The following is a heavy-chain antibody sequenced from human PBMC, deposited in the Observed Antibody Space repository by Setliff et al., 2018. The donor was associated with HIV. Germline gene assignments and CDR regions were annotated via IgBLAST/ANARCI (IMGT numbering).Heavy chain of an antibody. CDR3: AKDWSGYIPTHAFDY. D-gene: IGHD3-3*01. J-gene: IGHJ4*02. Sequence: GGSLRLSCAASGFTFSSYAMSWVRQAPGKGLEWVSVISGSAGSTYYADSVKDRFTISRDNSKNTLYLQMNSLRAEDTAVYYCAKDWSGYIPTHAFDYWGQGTLVTVS. CDR2: ISGSAGST. V-gene: IGHV3-23*01. CDR1: GFTFSSYA.